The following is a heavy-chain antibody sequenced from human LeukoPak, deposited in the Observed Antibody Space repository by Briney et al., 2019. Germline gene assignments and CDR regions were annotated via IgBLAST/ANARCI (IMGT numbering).Heavy chain of an antibody. Sequence: GGSLRLSCAASGFTFSSYGMSWVRQAPGKGLEWVSAISGSGGSTYYADSVKGRFTISRDNSKNTLYLQMNSLRAEDTAVYYCAKDRSHYDSRYPDAFDIWGQGTMVTVSS. CDR3: AKDRSHYDSRYPDAFDI. CDR1: GFTFSSYG. V-gene: IGHV3-23*01. J-gene: IGHJ3*02. D-gene: IGHD3-22*01. CDR2: ISGSGGST.